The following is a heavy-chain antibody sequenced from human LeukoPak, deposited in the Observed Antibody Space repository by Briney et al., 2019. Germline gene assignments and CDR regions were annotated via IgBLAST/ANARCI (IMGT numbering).Heavy chain of an antibody. CDR3: TRAMVREWEPDISDS. CDR1: GFTLTSYG. J-gene: IGHJ4*02. D-gene: IGHD1-26*01. V-gene: IGHV3-21*01. Sequence: GGSLRLSCAASGFTLTSYGMNWIRQAPVRGLEWVSSITSSGAVYYADSVKGRFTISRDSANNSLYLQMSSLRAEDTALYYCTRAMVREWEPDISDSWGQGTLVTVSS. CDR2: ITSSGAV.